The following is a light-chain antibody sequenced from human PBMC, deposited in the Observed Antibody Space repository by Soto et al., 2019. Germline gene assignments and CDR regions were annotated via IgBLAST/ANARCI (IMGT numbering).Light chain of an antibody. Sequence: EIVLTQSPATLSLSPGDRATLSCRASQSVSSYLAWYQQKPGQAPRLLMFRTSSRATGFPARFSASGSGTDFTLTISDVQPEDFALYYCHQRQSWPRTFGQGTKVDIK. CDR2: RTS. V-gene: IGKV3-11*01. CDR1: QSVSSY. CDR3: HQRQSWPRT. J-gene: IGKJ1*01.